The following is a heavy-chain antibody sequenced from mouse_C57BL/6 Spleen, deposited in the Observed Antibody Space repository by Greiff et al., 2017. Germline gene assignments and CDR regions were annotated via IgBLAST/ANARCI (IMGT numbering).Heavy chain of an antibody. V-gene: IGHV1-55*01. D-gene: IGHD1-1*01. CDR1: GYTFTSYW. J-gene: IGHJ2*01. Sequence: VQLQQPGAELVKPGASVKMSCKASGYTFTSYWITWVKQRPGQGLEWIGDIYPGSGSTNYNEKFKSKATLTVDTSSSTAYMQLSSLTSEDSAVYYCARGRYYYGSSSYYFDYWGQGTTLTVSS. CDR2: IYPGSGST. CDR3: ARGRYYYGSSSYYFDY.